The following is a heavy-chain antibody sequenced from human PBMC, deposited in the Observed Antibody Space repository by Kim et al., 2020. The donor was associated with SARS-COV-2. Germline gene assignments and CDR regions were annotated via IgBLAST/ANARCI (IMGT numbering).Heavy chain of an antibody. Sequence: DSVKGRFTISRENAKNSLYLQMNSLRAEDTAVYYCASPYDSSGSAGYFQHWGQGTLVTVSS. CDR3: ASPYDSSGSAGYFQH. V-gene: IGHV3-11*01. D-gene: IGHD3-22*01. J-gene: IGHJ1*01.